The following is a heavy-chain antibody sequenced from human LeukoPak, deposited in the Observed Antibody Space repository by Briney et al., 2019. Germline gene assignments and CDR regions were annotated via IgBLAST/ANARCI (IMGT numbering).Heavy chain of an antibody. D-gene: IGHD3-9*01. Sequence: GASVKVSCKVSGYTLTELSMHWVRQAPGQGLEWMGGIIPIFGTANYAQKFQGRVTITADKSTSTAYMELSSLRSENTAVYYCARDGLYDTPPVWGKGTTVTVSS. J-gene: IGHJ6*04. CDR2: IIPIFGTA. CDR1: GYTLTELS. CDR3: ARDGLYDTPPV. V-gene: IGHV1-69*06.